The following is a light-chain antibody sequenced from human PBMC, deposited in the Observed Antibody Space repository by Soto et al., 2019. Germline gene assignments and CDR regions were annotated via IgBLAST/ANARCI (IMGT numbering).Light chain of an antibody. Sequence: QSVLTQPASVSGSPGQSIAISCTGTRSDVGGYNYVSWYQQPPGKAPKLIIYDVSDRPSGVSTRFSGSKSGNTASLTISGLQADDEADYYCSSSTSQSTVVFGGGTKVTVL. CDR1: RSDVGGYNY. J-gene: IGLJ3*02. CDR3: SSSTSQSTVV. CDR2: DVS. V-gene: IGLV2-14*01.